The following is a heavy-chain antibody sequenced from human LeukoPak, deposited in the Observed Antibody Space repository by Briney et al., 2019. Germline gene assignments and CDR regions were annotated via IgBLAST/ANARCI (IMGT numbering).Heavy chain of an antibody. CDR1: GFTFSSYA. V-gene: IGHV3-23*01. CDR3: ATTHTSNWYNY. D-gene: IGHD6-13*01. J-gene: IGHJ4*02. Sequence: GGSLRLSCAASGFTFSSYAMSWVRQAPGKGLEWVSVIGGSGGTTYYADSVKGRFTISRDNSKSTLYLQMNSLRAEDTAVYHCATTHTSNWYNYWGQGTLVTVSS. CDR2: IGGSGGTT.